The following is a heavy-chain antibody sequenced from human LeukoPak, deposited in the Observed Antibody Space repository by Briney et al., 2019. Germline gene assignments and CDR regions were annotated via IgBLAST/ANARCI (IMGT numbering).Heavy chain of an antibody. J-gene: IGHJ6*02. V-gene: IGHV3-9*01. D-gene: IGHD4-11*01. CDR1: GFTFDDYA. Sequence: GRSLRLSCAASGFTFDDYAMHWVRQAPGKGLEWVSGISWNSGSIGYADSVEGRFTISRDNAKNSLYLQMNSLRAEDTALYYCAKATVSVTTGYYYGMDVWGQGTTVTVSS. CDR2: ISWNSGSI. CDR3: AKATVSVTTGYYYGMDV.